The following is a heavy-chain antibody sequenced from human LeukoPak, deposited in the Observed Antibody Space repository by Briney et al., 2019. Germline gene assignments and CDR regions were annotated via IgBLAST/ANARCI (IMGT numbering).Heavy chain of an antibody. CDR1: GYTFTGYY. Sequence: GASVKVSCKASGYTFTGYYMHWVRQAPGQGLEWMGWINPNSGGTNYAQKLQGRVTMTTDTSTSTAYMELGSLRSDDTAVYYCARVHGVLLWFGESIDYWGQGTLVTVSS. CDR2: INPNSGGT. CDR3: ARVHGVLLWFGESIDY. J-gene: IGHJ4*02. V-gene: IGHV1-2*02. D-gene: IGHD3-10*01.